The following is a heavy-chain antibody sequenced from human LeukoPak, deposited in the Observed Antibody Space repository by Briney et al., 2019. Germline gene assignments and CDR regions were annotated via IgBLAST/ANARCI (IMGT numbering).Heavy chain of an antibody. V-gene: IGHV3-33*01. Sequence: GRSLRLSCAASGFTFSSYGMHWVRQAPGKGLEWVAVIWYDGSNKYYADSVKGRFTISRDNPKNTLYLQMNSLRAEDTAVYYCARDTSYSSDWFDPWGQGTLVTVSS. J-gene: IGHJ5*02. CDR3: ARDTSYSSDWFDP. CDR2: IWYDGSNK. CDR1: GFTFSSYG. D-gene: IGHD6-19*01.